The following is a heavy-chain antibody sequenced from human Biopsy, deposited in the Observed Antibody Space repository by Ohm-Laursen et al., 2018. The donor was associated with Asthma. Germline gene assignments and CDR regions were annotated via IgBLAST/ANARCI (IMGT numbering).Heavy chain of an antibody. J-gene: IGHJ4*02. V-gene: IGHV1-24*01. CDR3: ASDFPKDYVRYNFQF. Sequence: ASVKVSCKISGYSLTDLSVHWVRQAPGQGLEWMGGHDHEEGGTVNARRFQGRVTMTEDTSTDTAYMELSSLSSDDTAVYYCASDFPKDYVRYNFQFWGQGILVTVSS. CDR1: GYSLTDLS. D-gene: IGHD4-17*01. CDR2: HDHEEGGT.